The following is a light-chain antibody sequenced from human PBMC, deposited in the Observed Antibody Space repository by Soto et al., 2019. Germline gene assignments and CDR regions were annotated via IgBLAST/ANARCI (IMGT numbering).Light chain of an antibody. CDR3: SSYAGSSNV. J-gene: IGLJ1*01. V-gene: IGLV2-8*01. CDR2: EFN. Sequence: QSVLTQPPSASGSPGQSVAISCTGTSSDVGGYNYVSWYQQHPGKAPKLMIYEFNKRPSGVPDRFSGSKSGKTASLTVSGLQAEDEADYYCSSYAGSSNVFGTGTKLTVL. CDR1: SSDVGGYNY.